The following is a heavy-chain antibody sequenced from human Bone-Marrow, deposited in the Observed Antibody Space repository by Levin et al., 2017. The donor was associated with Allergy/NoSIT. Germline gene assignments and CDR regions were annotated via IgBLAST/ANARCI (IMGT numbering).Heavy chain of an antibody. CDR3: SRLVVGAKGWFAP. J-gene: IGHJ5*02. Sequence: ASVKVSCKASGYTFRNYGISWVRQAPGRGLEWLGWISTDTGNRHYAQNLQGRVTMTTDTSTDTAHLELRSLRTDDTAIYYCSRLVVGAKGWFAPWGQGTPVTVSS. CDR1: GYTFRNYG. V-gene: IGHV1-18*01. D-gene: IGHD2-21*01. CDR2: ISTDTGNR.